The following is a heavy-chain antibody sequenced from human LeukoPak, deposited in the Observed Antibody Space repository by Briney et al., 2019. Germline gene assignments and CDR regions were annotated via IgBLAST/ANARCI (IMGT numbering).Heavy chain of an antibody. CDR3: ARESNYHGSGTGWFDP. D-gene: IGHD3-10*01. CDR1: GGSISSYY. V-gene: IGHV4-59*12. CDR2: IYYSGST. Sequence: MSSETLSLTCTVSGGSISSYYWSWIRQPPGKGLEWIGYIYYSGSTNYNPSLKSRVTISVDTSKNQLSLKLSSVTAADTALYYCARESNYHGSGTGWFDPWGQGTLVTVSS. J-gene: IGHJ5*02.